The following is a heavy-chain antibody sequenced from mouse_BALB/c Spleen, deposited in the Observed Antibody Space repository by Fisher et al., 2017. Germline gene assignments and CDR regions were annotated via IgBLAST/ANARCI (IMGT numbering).Heavy chain of an antibody. J-gene: IGHJ4*01. Sequence: KFKGKATLTVDKSSSTAYMELRSLTSEDTAVYYCARSGYAYAMDYWGQGTSVTVSS. V-gene: IGHV1-18*01. CDR3: ARSGYAYAMDY. D-gene: IGHD2-2*01.